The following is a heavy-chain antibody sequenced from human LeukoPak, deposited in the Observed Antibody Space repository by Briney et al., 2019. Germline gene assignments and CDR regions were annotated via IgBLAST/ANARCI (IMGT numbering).Heavy chain of an antibody. D-gene: IGHD1-26*01. CDR1: GFTFSSYA. CDR3: AKDAGATLTSFDY. V-gene: IGHV3-23*01. CDR2: ISVSGGST. Sequence: GGSLRLSCAASGFTFSSYAMHWVRQAPGKGLEWVSGISVSGGSTYYADSVKGRFTISRDNSKNMLYLQMNSLRAEDTAVYYCAKDAGATLTSFDYWGQGTLVTVSS. J-gene: IGHJ4*02.